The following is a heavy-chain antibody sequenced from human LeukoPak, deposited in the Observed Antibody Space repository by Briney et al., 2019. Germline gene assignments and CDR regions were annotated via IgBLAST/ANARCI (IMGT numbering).Heavy chain of an antibody. Sequence: PGGSLRLSCAASGFTFSSYGMNWVRQAPGKGLEWVSSISSSSSYIYYADSVEGRFTISRDNAKNSLYLQMNSLRAEDTAVYYCARVGVGSYYYYMDVWGKGTTVTISS. CDR3: ARVGVGSYYYYMDV. CDR2: ISSSSSYI. CDR1: GFTFSSYG. J-gene: IGHJ6*03. V-gene: IGHV3-21*01. D-gene: IGHD1-26*01.